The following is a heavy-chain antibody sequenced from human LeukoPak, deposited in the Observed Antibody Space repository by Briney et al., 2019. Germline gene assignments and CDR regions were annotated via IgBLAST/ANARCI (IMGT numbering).Heavy chain of an antibody. CDR3: ARENHDFWSGPFDY. CDR2: ISSSSSTI. V-gene: IGHV3-48*01. Sequence: PGGSLRLSCAASGFTFSSYSMNWVRQAPWKGLEWVSYISSSSSTIYYADSVKGRFTISRDNAKNSLYLQMNSLRAEDTAVYYCARENHDFWSGPFDYWGQGTLVTVSS. J-gene: IGHJ4*02. CDR1: GFTFSSYS. D-gene: IGHD3-3*01.